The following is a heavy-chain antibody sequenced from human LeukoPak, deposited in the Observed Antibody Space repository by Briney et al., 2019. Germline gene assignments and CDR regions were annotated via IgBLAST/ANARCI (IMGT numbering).Heavy chain of an antibody. V-gene: IGHV3-64*01. CDR2: VSSKGGST. Sequence: PGGSLTLSCAASRYSFSRYYMHLVRQAPAKGREFVSAVSSKGGSTYYPKSVKGRFTSPRDNSNDTLYLQMRSLRAEDMAVYYCERGASWNDVGDYYFDFWGQGTLVTVSS. D-gene: IGHD1-1*01. CDR3: ERGASWNDVGDYYFDF. J-gene: IGHJ4*02. CDR1: RYSFSRYY.